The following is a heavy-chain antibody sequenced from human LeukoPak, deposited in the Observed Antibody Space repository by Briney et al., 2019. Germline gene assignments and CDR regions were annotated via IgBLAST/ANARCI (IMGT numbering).Heavy chain of an antibody. CDR1: GYTFTNYY. V-gene: IGHV1-46*01. CDR2: ITPSGGST. D-gene: IGHD3-10*02. CDR3: ARGLWSGLLMDV. Sequence: GASVKISCKASGYTFTNYYVHWVRQAPGQGLEWLGLITPSGGSTWYAQKFQGRVTMTRDMSTSTDYMELSSLRSDDTAVYYCARGLWSGLLMDVWGKGTTVTVSS. J-gene: IGHJ6*03.